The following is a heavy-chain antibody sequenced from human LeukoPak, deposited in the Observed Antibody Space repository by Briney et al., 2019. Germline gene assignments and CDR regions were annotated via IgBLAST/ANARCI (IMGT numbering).Heavy chain of an antibody. D-gene: IGHD3-22*01. V-gene: IGHV1-2*02. CDR1: RYSFTGYY. J-gene: IGHJ4*02. Sequence: ASVKVSCKASRYSFTGYYIHWVRQAPGQGLEWVGWINPNSGATNYAQKFQDRVTMTRDTSISTAYMELSRLRSDDTALFYCARDQNYYDTTSYYGIDYWGQGTLVTVSS. CDR2: INPNSGAT. CDR3: ARDQNYYDTTSYYGIDY.